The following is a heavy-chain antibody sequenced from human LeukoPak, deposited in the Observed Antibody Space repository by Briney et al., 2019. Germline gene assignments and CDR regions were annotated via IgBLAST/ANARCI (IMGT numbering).Heavy chain of an antibody. J-gene: IGHJ6*02. D-gene: IGHD3-9*01. CDR1: GYTFTSYG. CDR3: ARVFDWLSLDYYYYYGMDV. Sequence: ASVKVSCKASGYTFTSYGISWVRQAPGQGLEWMGWISDYNGNTNYAQKLQGRVTMTTDTSTGTAYMELRSLRSDDTAVYYCARVFDWLSLDYYYYYGMDVWGQGTTVTVSS. V-gene: IGHV1-18*01. CDR2: ISDYNGNT.